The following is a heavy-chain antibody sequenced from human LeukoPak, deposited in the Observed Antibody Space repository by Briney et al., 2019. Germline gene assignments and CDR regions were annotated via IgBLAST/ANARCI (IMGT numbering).Heavy chain of an antibody. J-gene: IGHJ4*02. CDR3: AGGPGYCSSTSCYTTGFDY. CDR1: GFAFSSYS. Sequence: GGSLRLSCAASGFAFSSYSMNWVRQAPGKGLEWVSSISSSSSYIYYADSVKGRFTISRDNAKNSLYLQMNSLRAEDTAVYYCAGGPGYCSSTSCYTTGFDYWGQGTLVTVSS. V-gene: IGHV3-21*01. D-gene: IGHD2-2*02. CDR2: ISSSSSYI.